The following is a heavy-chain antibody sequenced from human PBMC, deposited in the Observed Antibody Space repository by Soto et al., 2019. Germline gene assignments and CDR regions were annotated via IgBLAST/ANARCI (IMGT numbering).Heavy chain of an antibody. J-gene: IGHJ4*02. V-gene: IGHV1-3*01. D-gene: IGHD3-10*01. Sequence: QVQLVQSGAEVKKPGASVKVSCKASGYTFTSYAMHWVRQAPGQRLEWMGWINAGNGNTNYAQKFQGRVTITRDTSASTAYRELSSLRSEDTAVYYCARGGSLGFGDLSIDYWGQGTLVTVSS. CDR3: ARGGSLGFGDLSIDY. CDR1: GYTFTSYA. CDR2: INAGNGNT.